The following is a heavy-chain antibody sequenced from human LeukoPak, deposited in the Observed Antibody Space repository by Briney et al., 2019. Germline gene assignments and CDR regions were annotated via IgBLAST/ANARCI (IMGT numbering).Heavy chain of an antibody. J-gene: IGHJ4*02. D-gene: IGHD3-3*01. V-gene: IGHV3-7*01. Sequence: GGSLRLSCAASGFTFSSYWMGWVRQAPGKGLEWVANINQDGTEKHYVDSGKGRFTISRDNARNSLYLQMNSLRAEDTAVYYCARVGGFLEWLFTKYYFDYWGQGTLVTVSS. CDR3: ARVGGFLEWLFTKYYFDY. CDR1: GFTFSSYW. CDR2: INQDGTEK.